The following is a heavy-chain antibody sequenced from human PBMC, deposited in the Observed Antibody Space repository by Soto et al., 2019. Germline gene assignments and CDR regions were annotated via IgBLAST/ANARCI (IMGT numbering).Heavy chain of an antibody. CDR3: AREGTAPYYYYGMDV. CDR1: GYSFTTYG. D-gene: IGHD1-1*01. Sequence: QVQLVQSGGEVKKPGASVKVSCKTSGYSFTTYGISWVRQAPGQGLEWMGWISAYNGNTNYAQKLQGRVTMTTDTSTSTAYMERRSLRSDDTAVYYCAREGTAPYYYYGMDVWGQGSTVTVSS. V-gene: IGHV1-18*01. J-gene: IGHJ6*02. CDR2: ISAYNGNT.